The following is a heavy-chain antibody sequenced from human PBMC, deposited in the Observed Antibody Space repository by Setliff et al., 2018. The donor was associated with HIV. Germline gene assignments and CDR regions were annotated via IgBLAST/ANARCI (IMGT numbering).Heavy chain of an antibody. D-gene: IGHD3-10*01. CDR3: ARKFRPGHGVDV. Sequence: PGGSLRLSCAASGFTFTNYWMAWIRQAPGRGLEWAAIISNDGGREYYVDSVKGRFTIFRDNAKSSMYLQMNSLRAEDTAIYYCARKFRPGHGVDVWGQGTTVTV. CDR1: GFTFTNYW. J-gene: IGHJ6*02. V-gene: IGHV3-7*01. CDR2: ISNDGGRE.